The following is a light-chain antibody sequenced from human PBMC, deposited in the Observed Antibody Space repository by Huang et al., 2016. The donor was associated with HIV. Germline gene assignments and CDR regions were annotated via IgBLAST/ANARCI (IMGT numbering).Light chain of an antibody. CDR1: QSSSNY. Sequence: DIQMTQSPSSLSASVGDRVTITCRARQSSSNYLNWYQQKPGKAPKLLIYAASSLQSGVPSRFSCSGSGTDFTLTISSLQPEDSAAYYCQQSYSPRTFGPGTKVDIK. CDR2: AAS. V-gene: IGKV1-39*01. J-gene: IGKJ3*01. CDR3: QQSYSPRT.